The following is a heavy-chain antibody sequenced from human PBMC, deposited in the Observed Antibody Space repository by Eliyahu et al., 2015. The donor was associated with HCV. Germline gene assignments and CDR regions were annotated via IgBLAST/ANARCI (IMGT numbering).Heavy chain of an antibody. CDR3: TTGAPGGFDYYLDV. D-gene: IGHD3-10*01. CDR1: GFTXSKAW. J-gene: IGHJ6*03. Sequence: EVQLVESGGGLVKPGGSXRLSFAASGFTXSKAWRXWVRQAPGKGREWIGRIKSKTXGGTTDYAAPVKGRFTISRDDSKSTLYLQMNSLKTEDTAVYYCTTGAPGGFDYYLDVWGQGTTVTVSS. CDR2: IKSKTXGGTT. V-gene: IGHV3-15*01.